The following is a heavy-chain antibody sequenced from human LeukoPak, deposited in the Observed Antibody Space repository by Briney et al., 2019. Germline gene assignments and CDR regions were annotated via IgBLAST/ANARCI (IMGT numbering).Heavy chain of an antibody. CDR1: GDSMSSYS. V-gene: IGHV4-4*07. J-gene: IGHJ5*02. CDR3: ARVNWNYDGLAWFDP. D-gene: IGHD1-7*01. CDR2: IYTSEAT. Sequence: SETLSLTCTVSGDSMSSYSWSWIRQPAGTGLEWIGRIYTSEATNSNPSLKSRLSMSIDTSKYQFSLKLSSVTAADTAVYYCARVNWNYDGLAWFDPWGQGTLVTVSS.